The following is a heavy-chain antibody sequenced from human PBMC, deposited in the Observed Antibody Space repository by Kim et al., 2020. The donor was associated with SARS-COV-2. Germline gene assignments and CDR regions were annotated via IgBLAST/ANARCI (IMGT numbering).Heavy chain of an antibody. D-gene: IGHD2-15*01. CDR3: ASSWGAP. CDR2: NSGTT. J-gene: IGHJ5*02. Sequence: NSGTTDYATPVKGRFTISRDNAKNTLYLQMNSLRAEDTAVYYCASSWGAPWGQGTLVTVSS. V-gene: IGHV3-48*01.